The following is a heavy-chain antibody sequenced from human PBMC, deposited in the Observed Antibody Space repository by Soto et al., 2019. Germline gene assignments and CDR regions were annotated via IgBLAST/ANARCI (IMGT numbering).Heavy chain of an antibody. CDR2: ISAYNGNT. Sequence: ASVKVSCKASGYTFTSYGISWVRQAPGQGLEWMGWISAYNGNTNYAQKLQGRVTMTTDTSTSTAYMELRSLRSDDTAVYYCARERRIERFLEWLLWDYCGQGTLVTVSS. D-gene: IGHD3-3*01. CDR1: GYTFTSYG. V-gene: IGHV1-18*01. CDR3: ARERRIERFLEWLLWDY. J-gene: IGHJ4*02.